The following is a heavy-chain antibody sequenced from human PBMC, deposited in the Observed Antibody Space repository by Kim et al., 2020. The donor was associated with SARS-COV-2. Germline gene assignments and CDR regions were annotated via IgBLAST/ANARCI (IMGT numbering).Heavy chain of an antibody. CDR3: AREGAHSSGWSWFDP. J-gene: IGHJ5*02. V-gene: IGHV4-59*01. Sequence: PSLKNRITISVDTSKNQFSLQLSSVTAADKAVYYCAREGAHSSGWSWFDPWGQGTLVTVSS. D-gene: IGHD6-19*01.